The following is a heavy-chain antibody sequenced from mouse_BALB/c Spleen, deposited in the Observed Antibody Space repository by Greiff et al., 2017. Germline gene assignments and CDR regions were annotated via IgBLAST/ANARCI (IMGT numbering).Heavy chain of an antibody. CDR3: ARDRGYDYWYFDV. CDR1: GFTFSSYA. CDR2: ISSGGSYT. J-gene: IGHJ1*01. Sequence: EVKLVESGGGLVQPGGSLKLSCAASGFTFSSYAMSWVRQSPEKRLEWVAEISSGGSYTYYPDTVTGRFTISRDNAKNTLYLEMSSLRSEDTAVYYCARDRGYDYWYFDVWGAGTTVTVSS. D-gene: IGHD2-2*01. V-gene: IGHV5-9-4*01.